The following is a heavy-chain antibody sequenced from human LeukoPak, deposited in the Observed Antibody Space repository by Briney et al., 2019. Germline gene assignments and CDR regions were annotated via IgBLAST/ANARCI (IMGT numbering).Heavy chain of an antibody. CDR2: ISAYNGNT. Sequence: ASVKVSCKASGYTFTSYGISWVRQAPGQGLEWMGWISAYNGNTYYAQNLQGRVTMTTDTSTSTAYMELRSLRSDDTAVYYCARGMYDILTGPILDYYYYYVDVWGKGTTVTISS. V-gene: IGHV1-18*01. CDR3: ARGMYDILTGPILDYYYYYVDV. J-gene: IGHJ6*03. D-gene: IGHD3-9*01. CDR1: GYTFTSYG.